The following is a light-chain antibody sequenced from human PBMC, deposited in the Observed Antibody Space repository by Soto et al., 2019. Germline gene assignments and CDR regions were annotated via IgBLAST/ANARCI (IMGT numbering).Light chain of an antibody. CDR3: QQYGSSPRT. V-gene: IGKV3-20*01. CDR1: QNVGSRY. J-gene: IGKJ1*01. CDR2: GTS. Sequence: EIVLTQSPGTLSLSPGVRATLSCRASQNVGSRYLAWYQQKPGQTPRLLIYGTSNRTTGIPDRFSGSGSGTDFSLTISSLEPGDLAVYYCQQYGSSPRTFGQGTKVEIK.